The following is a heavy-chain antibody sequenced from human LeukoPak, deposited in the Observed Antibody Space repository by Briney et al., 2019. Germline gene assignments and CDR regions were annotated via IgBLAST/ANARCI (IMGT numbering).Heavy chain of an antibody. Sequence: GESLKISCKGSGYNFASYWIAWVRQMPGEGLEWMGIIYPGDSDATYSPSFQGQVTISADRSISTAYLQWSSLKASDTAMYYCARHRGSGSYSLFSWFDSWGQGTLVTVSS. V-gene: IGHV5-51*01. D-gene: IGHD3-10*01. CDR1: GYNFASYW. J-gene: IGHJ5*01. CDR3: ARHRGSGSYSLFSWFDS. CDR2: IYPGDSDA.